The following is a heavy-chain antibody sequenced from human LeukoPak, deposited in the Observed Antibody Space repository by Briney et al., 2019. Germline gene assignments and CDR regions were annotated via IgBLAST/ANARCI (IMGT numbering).Heavy chain of an antibody. D-gene: IGHD6-19*01. Sequence: PGGSLRLSCAASGFTFSSYSMNWVRQAPGKGLEWVSSISSSSSYIYYADSVKGRFTISRDNSKNTLYLQMNSLRAEDTAVYYCAKDSARYSSGWYDYWGQGTLVTVSS. CDR3: AKDSARYSSGWYDY. J-gene: IGHJ4*02. CDR2: ISSSSSYI. V-gene: IGHV3-21*04. CDR1: GFTFSSYS.